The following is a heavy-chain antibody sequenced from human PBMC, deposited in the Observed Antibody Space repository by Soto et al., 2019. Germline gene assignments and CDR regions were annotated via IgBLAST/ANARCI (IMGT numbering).Heavy chain of an antibody. V-gene: IGHV4-34*02. D-gene: IGHD7-27*01. Sequence: QVHLEQRGAGLLKPSETLSLTCTVSGGSFTGHFWSWVRQPPGKGLEWIGEVSHSGNTKYYPSLRSRVTLSVDSYKNQISLALTSVTAPDTAVYYCARAKFESTGWHQFDIWGQGTLVTVSS. CDR2: VSHSGNT. J-gene: IGHJ4*02. CDR1: GGSFTGHF. CDR3: ARAKFESTGWHQFDI.